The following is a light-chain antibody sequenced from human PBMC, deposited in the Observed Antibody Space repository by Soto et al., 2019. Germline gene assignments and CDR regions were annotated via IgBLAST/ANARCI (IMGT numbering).Light chain of an antibody. Sequence: QSVLTQPPSVSGAPGQRVTISCTGSSSNIGAGYDVRWYQQLPGTAPKLLIYGNSNRPSGVPDRFSGSKSGTSASLAITGLQAEDEADYYCQSYDSSLLYVFGTGTKLTVL. V-gene: IGLV1-40*01. CDR1: SSNIGAGYD. CDR3: QSYDSSLLYV. CDR2: GNS. J-gene: IGLJ1*01.